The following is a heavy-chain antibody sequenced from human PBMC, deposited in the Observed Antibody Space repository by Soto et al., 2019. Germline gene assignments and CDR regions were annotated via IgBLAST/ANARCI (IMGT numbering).Heavy chain of an antibody. CDR2: ISYSGGT. CDR3: ARVVTAIKGFDY. V-gene: IGHV4-30-4*01. CDR1: GGSISRGDYY. D-gene: IGHD2-21*02. Sequence: SETLSLTCTVSGGSISRGDYYWSWVRQPPGKGLEWIGYISYSGGTYYHPSLKSRVTISVDTSKNQFSLKLSSVTAADTAVYYCARVVTAIKGFDYWGQGALVTVSS. J-gene: IGHJ4*02.